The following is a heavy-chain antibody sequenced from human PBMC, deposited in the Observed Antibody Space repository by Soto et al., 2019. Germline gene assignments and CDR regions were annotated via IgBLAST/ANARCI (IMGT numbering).Heavy chain of an antibody. CDR3: ATDDGHYYGSV. CDR1: GYSISSGYY. V-gene: IGHV4-38-2*01. CDR2: IYHNGRT. Sequence: SETLSLTCAVSGYSISSGYYWGWVRQPPGQGPEWIGTIYHNGRTYYNPSLNSRVTMSRDTSINTAYMQLSRLTSDDTAVYFCATDDGHYYGSVWGQGTLVTVSS. D-gene: IGHD3-22*01. J-gene: IGHJ1*01.